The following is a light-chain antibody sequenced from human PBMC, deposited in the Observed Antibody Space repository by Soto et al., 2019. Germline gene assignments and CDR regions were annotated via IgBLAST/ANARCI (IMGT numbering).Light chain of an antibody. V-gene: IGLV2-14*03. CDR1: SSDVGGYNY. Sequence: QSALTQPASVSGSPGQSITISCTGTSSDVGGYNYVSWYQHHPGKAPKLIIYDVSNRPSGVSIRFSGSKSDNTASLTISGLQPEDEAAYHCSSYTPRNTRQIVFGTGTKLTVL. CDR3: SSYTPRNTRQIV. CDR2: DVS. J-gene: IGLJ1*01.